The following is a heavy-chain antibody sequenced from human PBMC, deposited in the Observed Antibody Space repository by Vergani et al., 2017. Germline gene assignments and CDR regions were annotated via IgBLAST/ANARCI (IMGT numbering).Heavy chain of an antibody. D-gene: IGHD2-15*01. CDR3: ASSVSVVVVAAPYWYFDL. J-gene: IGHJ2*01. Sequence: QVQLVQSGAEVKKPGSSVKVSCKASGGTFSSYAISWVRQAPGQGLEWMGRIIPIFGTANYAQKFQGRVTITADKSTSTAYMELSSLRSEDTAVYYCASSVSVVVVAAPYWYFDLWGRGTLVTVSS. CDR1: GGTFSSYA. V-gene: IGHV1-69*14. CDR2: IIPIFGTA.